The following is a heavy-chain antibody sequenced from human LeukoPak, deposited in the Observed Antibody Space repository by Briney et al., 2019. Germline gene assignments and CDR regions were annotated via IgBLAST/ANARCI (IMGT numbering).Heavy chain of an antibody. V-gene: IGHV1-18*01. CDR2: ISAYNGNT. CDR3: ASGISRMMGFDI. J-gene: IGHJ3*02. Sequence: ASVKVSCKASGYTFTSYGISWVRQAPGQGLEWMGWISAYNGNTNYAQKLQGRVTMTTDTSTSTVYMELRSLRSDDTAVYYCASGISRMMGFDIWGQGTMVTVSS. D-gene: IGHD1-26*01. CDR1: GYTFTSYG.